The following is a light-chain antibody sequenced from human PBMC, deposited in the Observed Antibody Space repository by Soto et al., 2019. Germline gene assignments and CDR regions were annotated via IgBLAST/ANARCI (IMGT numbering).Light chain of an antibody. Sequence: EVVLTQSPATLSLSPGERATLSCRASQSVNRYLAWYQQKPGQAPRLVIHDGSNRANGIPARFSGSGSGTDFTLTISSLEPEDFAVYYCPQRNIWPRYTFGRGTKLEIK. V-gene: IGKV3-11*01. J-gene: IGKJ2*01. CDR1: QSVNRY. CDR2: DGS. CDR3: PQRNIWPRYT.